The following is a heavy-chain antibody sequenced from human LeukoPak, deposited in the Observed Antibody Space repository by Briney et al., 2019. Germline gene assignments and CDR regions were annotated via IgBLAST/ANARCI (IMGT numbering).Heavy chain of an antibody. V-gene: IGHV3-48*01. J-gene: IGHJ4*02. Sequence: GGSLRLSCAASGFTFSSYSMNWVRQAPGKGLEWVSHTTTTSSSIYYADSVKGRFTISRDNAKNSLYLQMNSLRAEDTAVYYCARAIRQFPNYYFDYWGQGTLVTVSS. CDR1: GFTFSSYS. D-gene: IGHD5-24*01. CDR3: ARAIRQFPNYYFDY. CDR2: TTTTSSSI.